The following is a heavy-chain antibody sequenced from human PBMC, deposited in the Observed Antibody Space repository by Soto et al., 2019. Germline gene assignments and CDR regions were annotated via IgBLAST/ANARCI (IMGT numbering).Heavy chain of an antibody. J-gene: IGHJ4*02. Sequence: ASVKVSCKASGYTFTSYDINWVRQATGQGLEWMGWMNPNSGNTGYAQKSQGRVTMTRNTSISTAYMELSSLRSEDTAVYYCARGPNYDYIWGSHLDYWGQGTLVTVSS. V-gene: IGHV1-8*01. CDR3: ARGPNYDYIWGSHLDY. CDR2: MNPNSGNT. CDR1: GYTFTSYD. D-gene: IGHD3-16*01.